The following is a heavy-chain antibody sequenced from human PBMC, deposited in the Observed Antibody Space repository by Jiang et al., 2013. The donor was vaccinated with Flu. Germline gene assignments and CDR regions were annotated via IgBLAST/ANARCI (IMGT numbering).Heavy chain of an antibody. V-gene: IGHV3-23*01. D-gene: IGHD2-15*01. CDR1: GFTFSSYA. J-gene: IGHJ4*02. Sequence: GGGLVQPGGSLRLSCAASGFTFSSYAMSWVRQAPGKGLEWVSAISGSGGSTYYADSVKGRFTISRDNSKNTLYLQMNSLRAEDTAVYYCAKDLLSTGYCSGGSCYYFDYWGQGTLVTVSS. CDR3: AKDLLSTGYCSGGSCYYFDY. CDR2: ISGSGGST.